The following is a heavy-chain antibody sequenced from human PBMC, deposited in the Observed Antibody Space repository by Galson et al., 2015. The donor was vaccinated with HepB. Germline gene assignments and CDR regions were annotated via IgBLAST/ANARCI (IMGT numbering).Heavy chain of an antibody. D-gene: IGHD3-10*01. CDR3: ARDRLLWFGEPNWFDP. CDR2: ISSSSSYI. V-gene: IGHV3-21*01. CDR1: GFTFSSYS. J-gene: IGHJ5*02. Sequence: SLRLSCAASGFTFSSYSMNWVRQAPGKGLEWVSSISSSSSYIYYADTVKGRFTISRDNAKNSLYLQMNSLRAEDTAVYYCARDRLLWFGEPNWFDPWGQGTLVTVSS.